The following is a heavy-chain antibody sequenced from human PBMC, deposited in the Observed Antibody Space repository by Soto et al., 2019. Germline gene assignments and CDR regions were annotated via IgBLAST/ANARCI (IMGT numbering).Heavy chain of an antibody. CDR1: GATFSSYA. Sequence: QVQLVQSGAEVRQPASSVKVSCKTSGATFSSYAITWVRQAPGQGLEWMGGIVPTVDTSTYAQKFQGRVTITADKSTHTVYMELSSLRSDDTAVYYCVRVVAIPGYPDNWGQGTLVTVSS. CDR3: VRVVAIPGYPDN. D-gene: IGHD5-12*01. V-gene: IGHV1-69*14. J-gene: IGHJ4*02. CDR2: IVPTVDTS.